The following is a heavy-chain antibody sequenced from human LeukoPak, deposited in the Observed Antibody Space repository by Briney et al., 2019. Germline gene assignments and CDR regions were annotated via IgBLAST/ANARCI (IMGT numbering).Heavy chain of an antibody. D-gene: IGHD5/OR15-5a*01. CDR1: GFSFNTYY. Sequence: GGSLRLSCAATGFSFNTYYMNWVRQAPGKGLEWVYSISGSSIYIYDADSVKGRFTISRDNAKNSLYLQMNSLRAEDTAVYYCTRDLRGYSVYEGGDQWGQGTLVTVSS. V-gene: IGHV3-21*01. CDR3: TRDLRGYSVYEGGDQ. CDR2: ISGSSIYI. J-gene: IGHJ4*02.